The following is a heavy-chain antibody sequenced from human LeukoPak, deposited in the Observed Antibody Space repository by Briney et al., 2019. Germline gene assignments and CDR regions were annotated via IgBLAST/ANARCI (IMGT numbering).Heavy chain of an antibody. CDR2: IITSGGST. Sequence: PGGSLRLSCAASGFTFSSYAMSWVRQAPGKGLEWVSAIITSGGSTYYADSVKGRFTISRDNSKNTLYLQMNSLRAEDTAVYYCAKASDSSGYYYLFDYWGQGTLVTVSS. D-gene: IGHD3-22*01. CDR3: AKASDSSGYYYLFDY. J-gene: IGHJ4*02. CDR1: GFTFSSYA. V-gene: IGHV3-23*01.